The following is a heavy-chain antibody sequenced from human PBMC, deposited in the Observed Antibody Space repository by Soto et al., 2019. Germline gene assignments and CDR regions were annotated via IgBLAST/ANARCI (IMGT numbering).Heavy chain of an antibody. J-gene: IGHJ5*02. V-gene: IGHV4-30-2*01. CDR1: GGSISSGGYS. CDR2: IYHSGST. CDR3: ARDQLEGNWFDP. D-gene: IGHD1-1*01. Sequence: QLQLQESGSGLVRPSQTLSLTCAVSGGSISSGGYSWNWIRQPPGKGLEWIGYIYHSGSTLYNPSRKNRVTISVDKSKNQCSLKLSPVTAADTAVYYCARDQLEGNWFDPWGQGTLVTVSS.